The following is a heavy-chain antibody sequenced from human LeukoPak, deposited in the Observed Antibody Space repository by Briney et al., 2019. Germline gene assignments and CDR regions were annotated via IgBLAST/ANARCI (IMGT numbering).Heavy chain of an antibody. V-gene: IGHV1-46*01. CDR1: GYTFTSYH. J-gene: IGHJ5*02. D-gene: IGHD3-9*01. CDR2: INPSGGTT. Sequence: ASVKASCKASGYTFTSYHMHWVRQAPGQGLEWMGIINPSGGTTNYAQKLQGRVTMTTDTSTSTAYMELRSLRSDDTAVYYCAGTYYDILTETFNWFDPWGQGTLVTVSS. CDR3: AGTYYDILTETFNWFDP.